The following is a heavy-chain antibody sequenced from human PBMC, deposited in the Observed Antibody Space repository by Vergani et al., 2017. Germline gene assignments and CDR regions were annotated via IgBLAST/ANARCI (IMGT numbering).Heavy chain of an antibody. CDR2: IYTSGST. V-gene: IGHV4-61*02. CDR3: ARSRGYCSGGSCYTRIIDAFDI. J-gene: IGHJ3*02. Sequence: QVQLQESGPGLVKPSQTLSLTCTVSGGSISRGSYYWSWIRQPAGKGLEWIGRIYTSGSTNYNPSLKSRVTISVDTSKNQFSLKLSSVTAADTAVYYCARSRGYCSGGSCYTRIIDAFDIWGQGTMVTVSS. D-gene: IGHD2-15*01. CDR1: GGSISRGSYY.